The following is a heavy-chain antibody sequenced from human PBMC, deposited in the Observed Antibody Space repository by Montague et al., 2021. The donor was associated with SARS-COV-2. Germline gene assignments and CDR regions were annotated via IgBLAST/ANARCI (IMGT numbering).Heavy chain of an antibody. CDR1: GFTFSSFA. CDR2: IWYDGSNE. D-gene: IGHD6-13*01. Sequence: SLRLSCAASGFTFSSFAMHWVRQAPGKGLEWVAVIWYDGSNEYYADSVKGRFTISRDNFKNTVYLQINGLRLEDTALYYCAKSAYSSSWYSDYWGQGTPVTVSS. V-gene: IGHV3-30-3*02. CDR3: AKSAYSSSWYSDY. J-gene: IGHJ4*02.